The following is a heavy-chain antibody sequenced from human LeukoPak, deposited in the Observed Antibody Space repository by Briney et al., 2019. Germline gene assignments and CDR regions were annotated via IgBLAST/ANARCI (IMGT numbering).Heavy chain of an antibody. CDR3: ARPRSAYYDSSGYDL. CDR1: GYTFTSYD. J-gene: IGHJ4*02. V-gene: IGHV1-8*01. Sequence: ASVKVSCSPSGYTFTSYDINWVRQASGQGPEWWGWMNPNSGDTGYAQKFQGRVTMTRSTTTSTAYMELSSLRSEDTAVYFCARPRSAYYDSSGYDLWGQGTLVTVSS. CDR2: MNPNSGDT. D-gene: IGHD3-22*01.